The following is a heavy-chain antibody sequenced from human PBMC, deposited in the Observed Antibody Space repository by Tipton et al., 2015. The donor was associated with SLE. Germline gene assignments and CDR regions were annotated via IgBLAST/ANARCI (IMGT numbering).Heavy chain of an antibody. CDR3: AKDRSYSSRDSIDY. V-gene: IGHV3-20*04. CDR1: GFTFDDYG. CDR2: INWNGGST. Sequence: SLRLSCAASGFTFDDYGMSWVRQAPGKGLEWVSGINWNGGSTGYADSVKGRFTISRDNAKNSLYLQMNSLRAEDTALYYCAKDRSYSSRDSIDYWGQGTLVTVSS. D-gene: IGHD6-13*01. J-gene: IGHJ4*02.